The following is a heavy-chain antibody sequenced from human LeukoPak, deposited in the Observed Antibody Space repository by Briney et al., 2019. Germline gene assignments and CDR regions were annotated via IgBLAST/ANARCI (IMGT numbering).Heavy chain of an antibody. D-gene: IGHD4-23*01. CDR3: ARRGNDNWFDP. J-gene: IGHJ5*02. V-gene: IGHV4-4*09. Sequence: SETLSLTCTVSGGSISSYYWSWIRQPPGKGLEWIGYIYTSGSTNYNPSPKSRVTISVDTSKNQFSLKLSSVTAADTAVYYCARRGNDNWFDPWGQGTLVTVSS. CDR1: GGSISSYY. CDR2: IYTSGST.